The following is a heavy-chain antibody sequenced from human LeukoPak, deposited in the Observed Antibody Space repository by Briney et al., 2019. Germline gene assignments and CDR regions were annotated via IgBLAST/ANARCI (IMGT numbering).Heavy chain of an antibody. CDR2: MNPNSGNT. CDR1: GYTFTSYD. D-gene: IGHD6-19*01. J-gene: IGHJ3*02. V-gene: IGHV1-8*03. Sequence: ASVKVSCKASGYTFTSYDINWVRQATGQGLEWMGWMNPNSGNTGYAQKFQGRVTITRNTSISTAYMELSSLRSEDTAVYYCARDLVGQWLVQEDAFDIWGQGTMVTVSS. CDR3: ARDLVGQWLVQEDAFDI.